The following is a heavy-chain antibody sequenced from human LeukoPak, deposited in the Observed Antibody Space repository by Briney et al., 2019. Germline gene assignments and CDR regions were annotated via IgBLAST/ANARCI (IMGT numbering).Heavy chain of an antibody. Sequence: GASVKVSCKASGYTFTSYGISWVRQAPRQGLEWMGWISAYSGNTNYAQKVQGRVTMTTDTSTSTAYMELRSLRSDDTAVYYCAVIPYCTTATCYYFDYWGQGTLVTVSS. CDR2: ISAYSGNT. J-gene: IGHJ4*02. V-gene: IGHV1-18*01. CDR3: AVIPYCTTATCYYFDY. CDR1: GYTFTSYG. D-gene: IGHD2-2*01.